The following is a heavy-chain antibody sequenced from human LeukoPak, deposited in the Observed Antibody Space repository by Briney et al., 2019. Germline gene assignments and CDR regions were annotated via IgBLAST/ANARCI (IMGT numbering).Heavy chain of an antibody. CDR3: AREFTYYYDSSGGYAFDI. D-gene: IGHD3-22*01. CDR2: IKQDGSEK. J-gene: IGHJ3*02. Sequence: TGGSLRLSCAASGFTFSSYWMSWVRQAPGKGLEWVANIKQDGSEKYYVDSVKGRFTISRDNAKNSLYLQMNSLRAEDTAVYYCAREFTYYYDSSGGYAFDIWGQGTMVTVSS. CDR1: GFTFSSYW. V-gene: IGHV3-7*01.